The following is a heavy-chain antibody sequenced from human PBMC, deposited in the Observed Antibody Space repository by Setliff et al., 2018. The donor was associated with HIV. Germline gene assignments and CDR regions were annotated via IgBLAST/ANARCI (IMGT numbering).Heavy chain of an antibody. CDR2: MNPNSGNT. V-gene: IGHV1-8*01. CDR3: ARGLTGY. D-gene: IGHD2-8*01. Sequence: ASVKVSCKASGYTFSNYDINWVRQATGQGLEWVGWMNPNSGNTGYAQKFPGRVTMTRNTSISTAYMELSSLRSEDTAVYYCARGLTGYWGQGTMVTFSS. CDR1: GYTFSNYD. J-gene: IGHJ3*01.